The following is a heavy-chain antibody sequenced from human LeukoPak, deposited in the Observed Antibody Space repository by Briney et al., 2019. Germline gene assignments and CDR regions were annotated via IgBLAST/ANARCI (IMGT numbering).Heavy chain of an antibody. D-gene: IGHD2-2*02. V-gene: IGHV4-59*12. Sequence: PSETLSLTCTVSGGSISSYYWSWIRQPPGKGLEWIGYIYYSGSTNYNPSLKSRVTISVDTSKNQFSLKLSSVTAADTAVYYCARGPGYCSSTSCYTGAYFDYWGQGTLVTVSS. CDR2: IYYSGST. CDR1: GGSISSYY. CDR3: ARGPGYCSSTSCYTGAYFDY. J-gene: IGHJ4*02.